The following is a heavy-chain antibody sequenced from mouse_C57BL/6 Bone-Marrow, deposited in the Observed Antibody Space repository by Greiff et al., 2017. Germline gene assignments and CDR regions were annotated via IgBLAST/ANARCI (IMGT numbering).Heavy chain of an antibody. Sequence: VQLQQPGAELVMPGASVKLSCKASGYTFTSYWMHWVKQRPGQGLEWIGEIDPSDSYTNYTQKFKGKSTLTVDKSSSTADMQLSSLTSEDSAVYYCAREYYGSSRYAMDYWGQGTSVTVSS. J-gene: IGHJ4*01. D-gene: IGHD1-1*01. V-gene: IGHV1-69*01. CDR1: GYTFTSYW. CDR3: AREYYGSSRYAMDY. CDR2: IDPSDSYT.